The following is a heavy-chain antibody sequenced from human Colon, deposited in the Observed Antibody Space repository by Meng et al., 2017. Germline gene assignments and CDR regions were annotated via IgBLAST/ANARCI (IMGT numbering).Heavy chain of an antibody. CDR1: AFTSSSFA. CDR2: ISHDGTSK. D-gene: IGHD5-18*01. V-gene: IGHV3-30-3*01. CDR3: ARSYYSDGRGYFDN. J-gene: IGHJ4*02. Sequence: QGHLVESGGGVVQPGKSLRLSCAVSAFTSSSFAMQWVRQTPGRGLEWVAVISHDGTSKFYAASVKGRFTISRDNSKNTLFLEMSSLRPEDTAVYYCARSYYSDGRGYFDNWGQGTLVTVSS.